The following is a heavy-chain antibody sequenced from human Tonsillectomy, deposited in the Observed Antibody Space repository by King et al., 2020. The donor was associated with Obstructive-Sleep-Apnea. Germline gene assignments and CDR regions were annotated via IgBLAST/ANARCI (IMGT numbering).Heavy chain of an antibody. Sequence: VQLQESGPGLVKPSETLSLTCTVSGGSISSYYWSWIRQPPGKGLEWIGYIYYSGRTNYNPSLKSRVTISVDTSKNQFSRNLSSVTAADTAVYYCARGNWFDPWGQGTLVTVSS. CDR3: ARGNWFDP. V-gene: IGHV4-59*01. CDR1: GGSISSYY. J-gene: IGHJ5*02. CDR2: IYYSGRT.